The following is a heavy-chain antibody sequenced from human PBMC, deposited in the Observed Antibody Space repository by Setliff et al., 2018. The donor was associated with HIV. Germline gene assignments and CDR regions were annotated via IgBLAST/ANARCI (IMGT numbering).Heavy chain of an antibody. Sequence: PSETLSLTCTVSGGSISTSDWSWIRQPPGKGLERIGCIYTSGNTNYDPSLKSRVTISVDTSKNQFPLKLASVTAAHTAVYFCARPSDWFDPWGQGTLVTVSS. J-gene: IGHJ5*02. CDR2: IYTSGNT. CDR1: GGSISTSD. V-gene: IGHV4-4*09. CDR3: ARPSDWFDP.